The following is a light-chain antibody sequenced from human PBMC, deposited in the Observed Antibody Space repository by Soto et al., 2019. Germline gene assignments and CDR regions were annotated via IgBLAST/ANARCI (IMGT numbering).Light chain of an antibody. V-gene: IGLV1-40*01. CDR2: GNS. CDR1: SSNIGAGYD. J-gene: IGLJ2*01. CDR3: QSYDSSLSGVV. Sequence: QPVLTQPPSVSGAPGQRVPISCTGSSSNIGAGYDVHWYQQLPGTAPKLLIYGNSNRPSGVPDRFSGSKSGTSASLAITGLQAEDEADYYCQSYDSSLSGVVFGGGTQLTVL.